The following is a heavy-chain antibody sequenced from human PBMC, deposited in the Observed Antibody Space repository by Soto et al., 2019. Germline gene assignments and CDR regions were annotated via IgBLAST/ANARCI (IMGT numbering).Heavy chain of an antibody. CDR2: IHDRGST. CDR3: AGQWAAGYGAFDP. CDR1: GGSISNNRW. J-gene: IGHJ5*02. Sequence: QVKLQESGPGLEKPSGTLSLTCAVSGGSISNNRWWTWVRQAPGKGLEWIGEIHDRGSTNYKLSRKSRATVSIDRSKNQFSLEMRAVTPADTAVYYCAGQWAAGYGAFDPWGQGTLVTVSS. V-gene: IGHV4-4*02. D-gene: IGHD3-9*01.